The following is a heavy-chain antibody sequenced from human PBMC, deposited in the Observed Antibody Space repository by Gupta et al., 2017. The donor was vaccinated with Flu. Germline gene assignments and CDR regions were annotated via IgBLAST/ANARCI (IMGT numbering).Heavy chain of an antibody. CDR2: VSASGKST. V-gene: IGHV3-23*01. Sequence: EEALLESGVGLVRPGGSLRLSCPASGFAFSDYAMTWVRQAAGEGLEWVSFVSASGKSTHYADSVRGRFTISRDNAKKTLYLQMNSLGVDDTAVYYCAKDPGDMRVQYYYYGMDVWGPGTTVTVSS. CDR3: AKDPGDMRVQYYYYGMDV. J-gene: IGHJ6*02. D-gene: IGHD2-21*01. CDR1: GFAFSDYA.